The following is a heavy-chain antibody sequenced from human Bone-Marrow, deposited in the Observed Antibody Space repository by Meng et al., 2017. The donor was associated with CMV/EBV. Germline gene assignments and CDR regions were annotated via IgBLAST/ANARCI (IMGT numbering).Heavy chain of an antibody. J-gene: IGHJ5*02. Sequence: SETLSLTCTVSGGSIRNYYWSWIRQPPGKGLEWIGYIYYSGSTNYNPSLKSRVTISVDTSKKQLSLKLTSLTAADTAVYYCARDPRPEGDWIDPWGQGTLATVSS. V-gene: IGHV4-59*01. D-gene: IGHD1-14*01. CDR1: GGSIRNYY. CDR3: ARDPRPEGDWIDP. CDR2: IYYSGST.